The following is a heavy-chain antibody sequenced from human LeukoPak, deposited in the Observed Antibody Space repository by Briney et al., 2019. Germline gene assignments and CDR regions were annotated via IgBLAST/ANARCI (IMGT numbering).Heavy chain of an antibody. CDR3: ASERLAAAGMPFDS. V-gene: IGHV4-4*07. D-gene: IGHD6-13*01. J-gene: IGHJ4*02. Sequence: SETLSLTCTVSGGSISSYDWNWIRQPAGKGLEWIGRIYTSGGTNYNPSLKSRVTISLDKSKNQFSLKLSSVTAADTAVYYCASERLAAAGMPFDSWGQGTLVTVSS. CDR1: GGSISSYD. CDR2: IYTSGGT.